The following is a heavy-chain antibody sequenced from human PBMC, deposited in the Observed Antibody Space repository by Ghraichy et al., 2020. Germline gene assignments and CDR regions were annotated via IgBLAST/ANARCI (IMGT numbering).Heavy chain of an antibody. D-gene: IGHD4-17*01. CDR2: IYWDDDK. Sequence: SGPTLVKPTQTLTLTCTFSGFSLSTSGVGVGWIRQPPGKALEWLALIYWDDDKRYSPSLKSRLTITKDTSKNQVVLTMTNMDPVDTATYYCAHSTVPTYGDYENPFDYWGQGTLVTVSS. J-gene: IGHJ4*02. CDR1: GFSLSTSGVG. V-gene: IGHV2-5*02. CDR3: AHSTVPTYGDYENPFDY.